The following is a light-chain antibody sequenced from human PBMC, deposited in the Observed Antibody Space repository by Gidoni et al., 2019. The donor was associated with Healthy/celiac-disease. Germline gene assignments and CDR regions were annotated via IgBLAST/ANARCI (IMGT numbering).Light chain of an antibody. V-gene: IGKV3-20*01. J-gene: IGKJ2*01. Sequence: EIVLTQSPGPLSLSPGERATLSCRASQSVSSSYLAWYQQKPGKAPRLLIYGASSRATGIPDRFSGSGSGTDFTLTISRLEPEDFAVYYCQQYGSSPPMYTFGQGTKLEIK. CDR2: GAS. CDR1: QSVSSSY. CDR3: QQYGSSPPMYT.